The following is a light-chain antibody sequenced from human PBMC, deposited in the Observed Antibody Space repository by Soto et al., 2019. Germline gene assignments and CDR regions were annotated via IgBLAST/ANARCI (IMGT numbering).Light chain of an antibody. CDR3: QQYGNSPCT. CDR2: GVS. V-gene: IGKV3-20*01. Sequence: EIVLTQSPGTLSLSPGERATLSCRDSQSVSSNYLAWYQQKPGQAPRLLIYGVSSRATGIPDRFSGSGSGTDFTLTISRLEPEDFAVYYCQQYGNSPCTFGQGTKVEIK. J-gene: IGKJ1*01. CDR1: QSVSSNY.